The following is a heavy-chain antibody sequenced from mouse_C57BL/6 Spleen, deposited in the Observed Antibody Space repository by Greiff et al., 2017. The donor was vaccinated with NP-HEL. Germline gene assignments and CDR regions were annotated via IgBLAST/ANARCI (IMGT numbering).Heavy chain of an antibody. J-gene: IGHJ4*01. V-gene: IGHV1-82*01. D-gene: IGHD2-1*01. CDR3: ATIYYGNYYAMDY. CDR1: GYAFSSSW. CDR2: IYPGDGDT. Sequence: VQLQQSGPELVKPGASVKISCKASGYAFSSSWMNWVKQRPGKGLEWIGRIYPGDGDTNYNGKFKGKATLTADKSSSTAYMQLSSLTSEDSAVYFCATIYYGNYYAMDYWGQRTSVTVSS.